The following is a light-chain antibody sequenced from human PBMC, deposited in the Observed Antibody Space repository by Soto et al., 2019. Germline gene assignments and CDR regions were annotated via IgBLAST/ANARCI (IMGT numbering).Light chain of an antibody. J-gene: IGKJ1*01. Sequence: AIQVTQSPTSLSASVGDRFTITCRSSQDIRKYLGWYQQKPGKAPQLLIYGASSLQRGVSSRFSGSGFGTDFTLTISSLQPEDSATYYCLQDRSHFWTFGQGTKVDIK. CDR3: LQDRSHFWT. CDR1: QDIRKY. CDR2: GAS. V-gene: IGKV1-6*01.